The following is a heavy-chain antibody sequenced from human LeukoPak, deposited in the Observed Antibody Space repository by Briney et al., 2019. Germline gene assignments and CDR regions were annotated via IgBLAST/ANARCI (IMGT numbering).Heavy chain of an antibody. CDR1: GGSFSGYY. D-gene: IGHD3-3*01. CDR2: INHSGST. Sequence: SETLSLTCAVYGGSFSGYYWSWIRQPPGKGLEWLGEINHSGSTNYNPSLKSRVTISVDTSKNQFSLKLSSVTAADTAVYYCARERRTHYDFWSGYKYYFDYWGQGTLVTVSS. J-gene: IGHJ4*02. V-gene: IGHV4-34*01. CDR3: ARERRTHYDFWSGYKYYFDY.